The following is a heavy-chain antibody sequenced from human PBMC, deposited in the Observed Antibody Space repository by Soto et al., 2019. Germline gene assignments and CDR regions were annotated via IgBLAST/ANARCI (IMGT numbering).Heavy chain of an antibody. CDR2: ISSSGSTI. J-gene: IGHJ6*03. CDR1: GFPFRYYY. Sequence: GGSLILSCASSGFPFRYYYMIWLRQAPGKGLEWVSYISSSGSTIYYADSGKGGFTISRDDAKNSLYLQMNSLRAEDTAVYYCAKQGYCSGSSCYEDYYYYMDVWGKGTTVTVSS. CDR3: AKQGYCSGSSCYEDYYYYMDV. V-gene: IGHV3-11*01. D-gene: IGHD2-15*01.